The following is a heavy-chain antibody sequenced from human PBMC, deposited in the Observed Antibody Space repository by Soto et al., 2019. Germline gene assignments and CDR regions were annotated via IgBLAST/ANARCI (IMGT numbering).Heavy chain of an antibody. CDR3: AGGLLVPTWFDP. CDR1: GGSFSGYY. J-gene: IGHJ5*02. Sequence: SETLSLTCAVYGGSFSGYYWSWIRQPPGKGLEWIGEISHSGSTNYNPSLKSRVTVSVDTSKNQFSLKLSSVTAADTAVYYCAGGLLVPTWFDPWGQGTLVTVSS. D-gene: IGHD3-10*01. CDR2: ISHSGST. V-gene: IGHV4-34*01.